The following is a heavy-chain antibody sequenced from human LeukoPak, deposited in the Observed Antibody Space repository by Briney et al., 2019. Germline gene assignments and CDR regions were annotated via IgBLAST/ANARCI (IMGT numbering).Heavy chain of an antibody. CDR3: ARQGALVKGIDY. J-gene: IGHJ4*02. D-gene: IGHD6-13*01. CDR2: INPNSGVT. V-gene: IGHV1-2*02. Sequence: ASVKVSCKASGYTFIGYYMHWVRQAPGQGLEWMGWINPNSGVTNYAQKFQGRVTMTRDTSISTVYMELSRLRSDDTAVYYCARQGALVKGIDYWGQGTLVTVSS. CDR1: GYTFIGYY.